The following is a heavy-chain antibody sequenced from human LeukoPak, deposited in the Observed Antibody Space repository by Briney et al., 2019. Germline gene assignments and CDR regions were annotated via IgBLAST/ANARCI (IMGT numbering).Heavy chain of an antibody. D-gene: IGHD3-22*01. J-gene: IGHJ4*02. V-gene: IGHV3-9*01. CDR1: GFTFDDYA. CDR3: SKANYYDSRSFDY. Sequence: PGGSLRLSCAASGFTFDDYAMHWVRQAPGKGLEWVSGISWNSGSIGYADSVKGRFTISRDNAKNSLYLQMNSLRAEDTALYYCSKANYYDSRSFDYWGQGTLVTVSS. CDR2: ISWNSGSI.